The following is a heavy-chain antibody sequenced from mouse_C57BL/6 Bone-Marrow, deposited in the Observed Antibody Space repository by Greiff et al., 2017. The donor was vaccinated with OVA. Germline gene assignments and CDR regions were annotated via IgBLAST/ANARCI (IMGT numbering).Heavy chain of an antibody. CDR1: GFNIKDDY. V-gene: IGHV14-4*01. CDR2: IDPENGDT. Sequence: EVQLQQSGAELVRPGASVKLSCTASGFNIKDDYMHWVKQRPEQGLEWIGWIDPENGDTEYASKFQGKATITADTSSNTAYLQLSSLTSEDTAVYYCTTRFYYDYGNWYFDVWGTGTTVTVSS. D-gene: IGHD2-4*01. CDR3: TTRFYYDYGNWYFDV. J-gene: IGHJ1*03.